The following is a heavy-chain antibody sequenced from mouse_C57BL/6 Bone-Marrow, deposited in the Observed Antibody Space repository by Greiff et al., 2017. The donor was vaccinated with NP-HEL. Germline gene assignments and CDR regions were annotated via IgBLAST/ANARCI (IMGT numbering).Heavy chain of an antibody. CDR3: ARRGVLLSMDY. Sequence: EVQLQQSGPELVKPGASVKISCKASGYTFTDYYMNWVKQSHGKSLEWIGDINPNNGGTSYNQKFKGKATLTVDKSSSTAYMELRSLTSEDSAVYYCARRGVLLSMDYWGQGTSVTVSS. D-gene: IGHD1-1*01. V-gene: IGHV1-26*01. CDR2: INPNNGGT. J-gene: IGHJ4*01. CDR1: GYTFTDYY.